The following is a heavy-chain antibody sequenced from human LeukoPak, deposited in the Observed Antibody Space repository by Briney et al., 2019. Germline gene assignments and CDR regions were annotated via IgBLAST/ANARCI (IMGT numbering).Heavy chain of an antibody. V-gene: IGHV5-51*01. D-gene: IGHD5-24*01. CDR3: ARRGSYNYPNFDY. J-gene: IGHJ4*02. CDR1: GYIFTSYW. CDR2: IYPGDSDT. Sequence: GESLKISCKGSGYIFTSYWIGWVRQMPGKGLEWMGIIYPGDSDTRYSPSFQGQVTISADKSTSTAYLQWSSLKASDTAMYYCARRGSYNYPNFDYWGQGTLVTVSS.